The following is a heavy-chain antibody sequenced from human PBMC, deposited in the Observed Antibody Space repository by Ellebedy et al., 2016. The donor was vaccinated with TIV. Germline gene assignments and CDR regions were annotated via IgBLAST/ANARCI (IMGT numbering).Heavy chain of an antibody. Sequence: ASVKVSCXASGYTFTSYAMHWVRQAPGQRLEWMGWINAGNGNTKYSQKFQGRVTITRDTSASTAYMELSSLRSEDTAVYYCARDLPDTAMGKDYYYYGMDVWGQGTTVTVSS. CDR3: ARDLPDTAMGKDYYYYGMDV. CDR2: INAGNGNT. CDR1: GYTFTSYA. V-gene: IGHV1-3*01. D-gene: IGHD5-18*01. J-gene: IGHJ6*02.